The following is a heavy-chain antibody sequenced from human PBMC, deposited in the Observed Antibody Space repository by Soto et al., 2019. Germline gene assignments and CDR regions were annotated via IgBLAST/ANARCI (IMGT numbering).Heavy chain of an antibody. CDR3: ASTIFGVDLFGFDI. Sequence: GGSLRLSCAASGFTFSNAWMNWVRQAPGKGLEWVGRIKSKTDGGTTDYAAPVKGRFTISRDDSKNTLYLQMNSLRAEDTAVYYCASTIFGVDLFGFDIWGQGTMVTVSS. CDR2: IKSKTDGGTT. V-gene: IGHV3-15*07. J-gene: IGHJ3*02. D-gene: IGHD3-3*01. CDR1: GFTFSNAW.